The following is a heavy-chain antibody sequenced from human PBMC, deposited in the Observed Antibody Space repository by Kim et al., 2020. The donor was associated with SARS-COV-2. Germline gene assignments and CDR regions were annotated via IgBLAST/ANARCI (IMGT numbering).Heavy chain of an antibody. CDR2: IWYDGSNK. D-gene: IGHD6-13*01. V-gene: IGHV3-33*01. J-gene: IGHJ4*02. CDR1: GFTFSSYG. Sequence: GGSLRLSCAASGFTFSSYGMHWVRQAPGKGLEWVAVIWYDGSNKYYADSVKGRFTISRDNSKNTLYLQMNSLRAEDTAVYYCARGHTGEAAACFDYWGQGTLVTVSS. CDR3: ARGHTGEAAACFDY.